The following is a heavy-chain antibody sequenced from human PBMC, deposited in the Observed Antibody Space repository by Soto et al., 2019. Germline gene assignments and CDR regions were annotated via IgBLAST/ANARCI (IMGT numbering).Heavy chain of an antibody. CDR1: GDSISSGSY. CDR3: ARVHVMVVAGSTFDY. V-gene: IGHV4-38-2*02. Sequence: LSLTCTVSGDSISSGSYWGWIRQPPGEGPEWIASIYHGGTTFYNPSLKSRISISVDTSKNQFSLRLTSVTAADTATYYCARVHVMVVAGSTFDYWGPGTLVTVSS. J-gene: IGHJ4*03. CDR2: IYHGGTT. D-gene: IGHD6-19*01.